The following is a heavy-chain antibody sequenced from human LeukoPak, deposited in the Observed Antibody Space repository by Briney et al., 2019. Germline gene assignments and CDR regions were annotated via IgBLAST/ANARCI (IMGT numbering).Heavy chain of an antibody. CDR1: GVPISSFY. D-gene: IGHD2-15*01. V-gene: IGHV4-59*08. CDR2: VFYTGDT. J-gene: IGHJ4*02. Sequence: SETLSLTCAVSGVPISSFYWSWIRQPPGNGLEWIGYVFYTGDTNYNPSLKSRVTMSLDTSKNQLSLRLTSVTAADTAVYYCARHHFATPFDHWGRGTLVTVSS. CDR3: ARHHFATPFDH.